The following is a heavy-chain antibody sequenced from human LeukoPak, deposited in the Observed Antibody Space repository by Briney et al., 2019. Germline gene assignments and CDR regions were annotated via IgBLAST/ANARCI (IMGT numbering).Heavy chain of an antibody. CDR3: AKGLRYFDWSSGNWFHP. J-gene: IGHJ5*02. CDR2: ISGSGGST. D-gene: IGHD3-9*01. Sequence: GGSLRLSCAASGFTLSSYAMCWVRQAPGKGLEWVSAISGSGGSTYYADSVKGRFTISRDNSKNTLYLQMNSLRAEDTAVYYCAKGLRYFDWSSGNWFHPWGQGTLVTVSS. V-gene: IGHV3-23*01. CDR1: GFTLSSYA.